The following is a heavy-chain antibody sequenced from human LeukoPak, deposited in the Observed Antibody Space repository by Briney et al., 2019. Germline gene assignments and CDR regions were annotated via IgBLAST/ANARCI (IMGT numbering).Heavy chain of an antibody. CDR2: INPNSGGT. V-gene: IGHV1-2*02. Sequence: GASVKVSCKASGYTFTDYFLHWVRQAPGQGLEWMGWINPNSGGTNYAQKFQGRVTMTRDTSISTAYMDLSRLRSDDTAVYYCATGDRYYDILTGFWFDPWGQGTLVTVSS. D-gene: IGHD3-9*01. CDR1: GYTFTDYF. CDR3: ATGDRYYDILTGFWFDP. J-gene: IGHJ5*02.